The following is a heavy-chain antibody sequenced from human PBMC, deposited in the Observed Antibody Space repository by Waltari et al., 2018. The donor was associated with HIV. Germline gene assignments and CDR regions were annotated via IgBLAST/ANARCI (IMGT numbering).Heavy chain of an antibody. V-gene: IGHV4-39*01. D-gene: IGHD3-3*01. CDR1: GGSLTSSSDY. CDR3: ARLPDTPGVTWGRWFDR. Sequence: QLQLQESGPGLVKPSETLSLPCNVSGGSLTSSSDYWAWIRQPPGKDLEWIGSLYYTGTTHYNPSLKSRVTISVDTSKNRFALKLNSVTAADTAVYYCARLPDTPGVTWGRWFDRWGQGTLVTVSS. CDR2: LYYTGTT. J-gene: IGHJ5*02.